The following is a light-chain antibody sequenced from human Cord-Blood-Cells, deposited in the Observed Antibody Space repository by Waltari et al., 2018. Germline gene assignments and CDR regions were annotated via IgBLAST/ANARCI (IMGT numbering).Light chain of an antibody. V-gene: IGKV3-15*01. Sequence: EIVMTQSPATLSVSPGERATLSCRASQSVSSNLAWYQQKPGQAPRLLIYGASTRATCIPARFSGSGSGTEFTLTISSLQSEDFAVYYWQQYNNWPTFGQGTKVEIK. CDR2: GAS. CDR1: QSVSSN. CDR3: QQYNNWPT. J-gene: IGKJ1*01.